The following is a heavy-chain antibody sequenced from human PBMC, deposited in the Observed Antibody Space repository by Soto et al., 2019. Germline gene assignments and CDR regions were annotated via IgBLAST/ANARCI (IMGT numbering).Heavy chain of an antibody. V-gene: IGHV4-31*03. J-gene: IGHJ4*02. CDR2: IYYSGST. Sequence: NPSETLSLTCTVSGGSISSGGYYWSWIRQHPGKGLEWIGYIYYSGSTYYNPSLKSRVTISVDTSKNQFSLKLSSVTAADTAVYYCASPPRGSLYYFDYWGQGTLVTVSS. CDR3: ASPPRGSLYYFDY. D-gene: IGHD5-12*01. CDR1: GGSISSGGYY.